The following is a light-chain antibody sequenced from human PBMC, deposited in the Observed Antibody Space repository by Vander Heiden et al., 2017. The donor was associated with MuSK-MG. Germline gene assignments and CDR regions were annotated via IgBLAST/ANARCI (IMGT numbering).Light chain of an antibody. CDR3: YSYADSNSFHLV. V-gene: IGLV2-11*01. CDR2: VGA. Sequence: QSALTQPRSASGSPVQAASISCTGTSSDVGGYHFFSWYQQHPGTAPNLILYVGAERPSGVRDRFCCSSSGNSDSPTITSREREDEAEDDYYSYADSNSFHLVFGGGTKLTVL. CDR1: SSDVGGYHF. J-gene: IGLJ2*01.